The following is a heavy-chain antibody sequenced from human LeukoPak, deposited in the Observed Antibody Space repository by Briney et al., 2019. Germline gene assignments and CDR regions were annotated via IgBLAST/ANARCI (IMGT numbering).Heavy chain of an antibody. CDR2: IYPGDSDT. J-gene: IGHJ4*02. CDR3: ARHSPGYCSSTTCPFDY. CDR1: GYSFTSYW. Sequence: GESLKISCKGSGYSFTSYWIGWVRQMPGKGREWMGIIYPGDSDTRYSPSFQGQVTISADKSITTAYLQWSSLKASDTAMYYCARHSPGYCSSTTCPFDYWGQGTLVTVSS. D-gene: IGHD2-2*01. V-gene: IGHV5-51*01.